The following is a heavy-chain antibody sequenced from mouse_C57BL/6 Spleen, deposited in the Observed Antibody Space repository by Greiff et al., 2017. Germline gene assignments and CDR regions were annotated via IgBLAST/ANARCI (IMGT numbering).Heavy chain of an antibody. J-gene: IGHJ2*01. Sequence: QVQLQPSGAELVKPGASVKLSCKASGYTFTSYWMHWVKQRPGQGLEWIGMIHPNSGSTNYNEKFKSKATLTVDKSSSTAYMQLSSLTSEDSAVYYCARNQGYFDYWGQGTTLTVSS. CDR1: GYTFTSYW. V-gene: IGHV1-64*01. CDR3: ARNQGYFDY. CDR2: IHPNSGST.